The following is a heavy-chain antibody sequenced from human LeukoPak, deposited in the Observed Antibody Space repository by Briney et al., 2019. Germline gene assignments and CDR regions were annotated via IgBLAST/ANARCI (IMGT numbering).Heavy chain of an antibody. V-gene: IGHV3-7*01. D-gene: IGHD2-2*01. CDR3: ARDLISSISRGWFDP. CDR2: IKEDGSEK. CDR1: GFTFSSYW. Sequence: GGSLRLSCAASGFTFSSYWMSWVRQAPGKGLEWVANIKEDGSEKYYVDSVKGRFTISRDNAKNSLYLQMNSLRAEDTAVYYCARDLISSISRGWFDPWGQGTLVTVS. J-gene: IGHJ5*02.